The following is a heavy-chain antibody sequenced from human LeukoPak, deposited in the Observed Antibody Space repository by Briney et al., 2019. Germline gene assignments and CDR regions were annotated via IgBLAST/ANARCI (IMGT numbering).Heavy chain of an antibody. D-gene: IGHD6-13*01. J-gene: IGHJ6*02. Sequence: GGSLRLSCAASGFTFSSYAMHWVRQAPGKGLEWVAVISYDGSNKYYADSVKGRFTISRDNSKNTLYLQMNSLRAEDTAVYYCARVMDGSSRPYGMDVWGQGTTVTVSS. V-gene: IGHV3-30-3*01. CDR1: GFTFSSYA. CDR3: ARVMDGSSRPYGMDV. CDR2: ISYDGSNK.